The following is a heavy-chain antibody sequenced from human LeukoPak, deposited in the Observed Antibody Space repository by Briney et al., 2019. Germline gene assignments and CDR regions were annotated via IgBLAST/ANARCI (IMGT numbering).Heavy chain of an antibody. CDR1: GFTFSSYE. Sequence: GGSLRLSCAASGFTFSSYEMNWVRQAPGKGLEWVSYISTSGSTIQYADSVKGRFTISRDNAKNSLSLQMKSVRAEDSAVYYCASNSGSYAGYGMDVWGQGTTVTVSS. D-gene: IGHD3-16*01. CDR2: ISTSGSTI. CDR3: ASNSGSYAGYGMDV. V-gene: IGHV3-48*03. J-gene: IGHJ6*02.